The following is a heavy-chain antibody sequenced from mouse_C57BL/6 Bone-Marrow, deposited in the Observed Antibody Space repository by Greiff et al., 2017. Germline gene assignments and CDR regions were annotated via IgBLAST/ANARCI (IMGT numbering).Heavy chain of an antibody. V-gene: IGHV1-53*01. D-gene: IGHD2-4*01. CDR3: ARSKRLRWFAY. Sequence: HVQLKQPGTELVKPGASVKLSCKASGYTFTSYWMHWVKQRPGQGLEWIGNINPSNGGTNYNEKFKSKATLSVDKSSSTAYMQLSSLTSEDSAVYYCARSKRLRWFAYWGQGTLVTVSA. J-gene: IGHJ3*01. CDR2: INPSNGGT. CDR1: GYTFTSYW.